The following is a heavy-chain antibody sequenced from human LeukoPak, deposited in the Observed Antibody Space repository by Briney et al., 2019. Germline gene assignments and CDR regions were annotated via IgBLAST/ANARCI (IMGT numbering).Heavy chain of an antibody. CDR1: GFTFDDYA. CDR3: AKGGVGFFDY. D-gene: IGHD1-26*01. V-gene: IGHV3-9*01. Sequence: GGSLRLSCEASGFTFDDYAMHWVRQAPGKGLEWVSGISWNSGSIGYADSVKGRFTISRDNAKNSLYLQMNSLRAEDTALYYCAKGGVGFFDYWGQGTLVTVSS. J-gene: IGHJ4*02. CDR2: ISWNSGSI.